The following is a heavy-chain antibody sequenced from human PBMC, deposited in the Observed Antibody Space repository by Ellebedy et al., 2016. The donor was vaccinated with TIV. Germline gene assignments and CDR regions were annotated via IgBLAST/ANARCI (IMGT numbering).Heavy chain of an antibody. D-gene: IGHD5-18*01. CDR1: GGSISPYY. J-gene: IGHJ4*02. V-gene: IGHV4-59*12. CDR3: ASFGGGGYSYGSSFDY. CDR2: ISYGGST. Sequence: MPSETLSLTCTVSGGSISPYYWSWTRQPPGKGLEWIVYISYGGSTNYNPSLKSRVTISVDKSKNQFPLKLSSVTAADTAVYYCASFGGGGYSYGSSFDYWGQGTLVTVSS.